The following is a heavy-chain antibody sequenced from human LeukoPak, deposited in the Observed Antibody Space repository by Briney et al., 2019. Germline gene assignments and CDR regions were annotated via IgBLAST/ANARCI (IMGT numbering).Heavy chain of an antibody. V-gene: IGHV3-23*01. CDR1: GFLFSNYA. D-gene: IGHD6-13*01. Sequence: GGSLRLSCSASGFLFSNYAMSWVRQAPGKGLEWISALSGSGRTTYYADSVKGSFTISRDNSGNTLYLQINSLTVEDTALYYCAKNRGIGSAGWFDPWGQRTLVTVSS. J-gene: IGHJ5*02. CDR3: AKNRGIGSAGWFDP. CDR2: LSGSGRTT.